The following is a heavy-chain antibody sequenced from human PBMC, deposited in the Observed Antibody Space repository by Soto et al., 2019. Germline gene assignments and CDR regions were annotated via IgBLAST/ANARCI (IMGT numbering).Heavy chain of an antibody. CDR2: IWYNGSDK. D-gene: IGHD4-17*01. V-gene: IGHV3-33*06. CDR3: AKDYGDWTGLYYYGMDV. Sequence: QVQLVESGGGVVQPGRSLRLSCAAPGFTFSSNGMPWVGQAQGKGLEWVAVIWYNGSDKKYADSVKGRFTISRDNSEKTLYLQMNSLRAEDTAVYYCAKDYGDWTGLYYYGMDVWGQGTTVTVSS. CDR1: GFTFSSNG. J-gene: IGHJ6*02.